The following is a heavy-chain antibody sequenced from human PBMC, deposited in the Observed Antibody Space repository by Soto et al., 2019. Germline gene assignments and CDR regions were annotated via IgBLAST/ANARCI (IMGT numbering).Heavy chain of an antibody. CDR2: ISYDGSNK. D-gene: IGHD3-16*01. Sequence: GGSLRLSCAASGFTFSSYGMHWVRQAPGKGLEWVAVISYDGSNKYYADSVKGRFTISRGNSKNTLYLQMNSLRAEDTAVYYCAKSNPYDYVWGSPGQDQRYYGMDVWGQGTTVTVSS. CDR3: AKSNPYDYVWGSPGQDQRYYGMDV. CDR1: GFTFSSYG. J-gene: IGHJ6*02. V-gene: IGHV3-30*18.